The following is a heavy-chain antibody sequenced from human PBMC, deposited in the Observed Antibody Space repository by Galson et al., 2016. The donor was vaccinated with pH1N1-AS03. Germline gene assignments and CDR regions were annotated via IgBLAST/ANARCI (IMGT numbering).Heavy chain of an antibody. Sequence: SVKVSCKASGYTFTGHYLHWVRQAPGQGLEWVGWINPNSGDTSYAQKFQGRVTMTRDTSISAAFLELGRLRSDDTAVFYCARVLFGIARGVSSAFDLWGQGTMVTGSS. J-gene: IGHJ3*01. V-gene: IGHV1-2*02. D-gene: IGHD5/OR15-5a*01. CDR1: GYTFTGHY. CDR2: INPNSGDT. CDR3: ARVLFGIARGVSSAFDL.